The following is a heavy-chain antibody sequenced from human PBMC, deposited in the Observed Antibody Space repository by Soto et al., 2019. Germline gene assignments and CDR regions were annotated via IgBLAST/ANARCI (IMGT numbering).Heavy chain of an antibody. Sequence: EVQLVESGGGLVQPGGSLRLSCAASGFTFSSYDMHWVRQATGKGLEWVSAIGTAGDTYYPASVKGRFTISRENAKNSLYLQMNSLRAGDTAVYYCARGGYDYVWGSYRSYYYGMDVWGQGTTVTVSS. CDR1: GFTFSSYD. CDR2: IGTAGDT. V-gene: IGHV3-13*01. D-gene: IGHD3-16*02. J-gene: IGHJ6*02. CDR3: ARGGYDYVWGSYRSYYYGMDV.